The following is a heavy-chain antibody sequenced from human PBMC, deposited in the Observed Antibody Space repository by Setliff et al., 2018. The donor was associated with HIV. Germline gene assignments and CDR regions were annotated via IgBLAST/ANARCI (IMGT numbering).Heavy chain of an antibody. J-gene: IGHJ4*02. CDR1: GFTFRSYC. CDR2: ISIGSGGAI. D-gene: IGHD3-22*01. CDR3: AKELAASGLGYFDS. Sequence: PGGSLRLSCAASGFTFRSYCMAWVRQAPGRGLEWVSSISIGSGGAIDYADSVQGRFTISRDNSKNSLYLQMNGLRVEDTGVYYCAKELAASGLGYFDSWGRGILVTVSS. V-gene: IGHV3-21*01.